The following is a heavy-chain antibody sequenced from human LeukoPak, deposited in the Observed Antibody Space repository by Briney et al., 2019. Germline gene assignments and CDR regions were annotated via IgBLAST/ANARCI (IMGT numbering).Heavy chain of an antibody. V-gene: IGHV3-7*01. CDR3: AREGRRPTARRED. Sequence: GGSLRLSCAASGLTFSSYWMSWVRQAPGKGLEWVANIEQDGSEKYYVDSVKGRFTISRDNAKNSLYLQMNSLRPEDTVVYYCAREGRRPTARREDWGQGTVVSVSS. J-gene: IGHJ4*02. D-gene: IGHD6-6*01. CDR2: IEQDGSEK. CDR1: GLTFSSYW.